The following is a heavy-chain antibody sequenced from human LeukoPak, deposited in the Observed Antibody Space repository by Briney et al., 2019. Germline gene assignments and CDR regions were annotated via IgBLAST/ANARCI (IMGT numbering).Heavy chain of an antibody. CDR2: IYYSGST. J-gene: IGHJ4*02. D-gene: IGHD6-13*01. V-gene: IGHV4-59*01. Sequence: SETLSLTCTVSGGSISSYYWSWIRQPPGKGLEWIGYIYYSGSTNYNPSLKSRVTISVDTSKNQFSLKLSSVTAADTAVYYCARQSGMKATYYFDYWGQGTLVTVSS. CDR1: GGSISSYY. CDR3: ARQSGMKATYYFDY.